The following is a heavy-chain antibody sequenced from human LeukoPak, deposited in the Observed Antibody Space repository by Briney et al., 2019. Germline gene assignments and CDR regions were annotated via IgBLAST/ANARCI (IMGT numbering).Heavy chain of an antibody. J-gene: IGHJ4*02. D-gene: IGHD6-19*01. CDR2: IYPGDSHA. CDR3: ARGQWLAFDY. Sequence: GESLKISCMGSGYNFYRYWIGWVRQMPGRGLEWVGVIYPGDSHAIYSPSFQGQVTISADKSISTAYLQWSSLKASDTAMYYCARGQWLAFDYWGQGTLVTVSS. CDR1: GYNFYRYW. V-gene: IGHV5-51*01.